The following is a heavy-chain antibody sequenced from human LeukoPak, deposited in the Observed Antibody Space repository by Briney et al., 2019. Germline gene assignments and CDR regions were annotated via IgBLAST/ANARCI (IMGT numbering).Heavy chain of an antibody. J-gene: IGHJ4*02. D-gene: IGHD6-19*01. CDR1: GGSFSGYY. V-gene: IGHV4-34*01. CDR2: INHSGST. CDR3: ARESGWYGGVGY. Sequence: SETLSLTCAVYGGSFSGYYWSWIRQPPGKGLEWIGEINHSGSTNYNPSLKSRVTISVDTSKNQFSLKLSSVTAADTAVYYCARESGWYGGVGYGGQGTLVTVSS.